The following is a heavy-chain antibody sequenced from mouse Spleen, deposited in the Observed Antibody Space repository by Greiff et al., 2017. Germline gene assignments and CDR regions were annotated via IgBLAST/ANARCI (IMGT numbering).Heavy chain of an antibody. J-gene: IGHJ1*03. D-gene: IGHD1-1*01. CDR3: ARFTTGLDV. V-gene: IGHV5-12*01. Sequence: EVQRVESGGGLVQPGGSLKLSCAASGFTFSDYYMYWVRQTPEKRLEWVAYISNGSGSTYYPDTVKGRFTISRDNAKNTLYLQMSRLKSEDTAMYYCARFTTGLDVWGTGTTVTVSS. CDR1: GFTFSDYY. CDR2: ISNGSGST.